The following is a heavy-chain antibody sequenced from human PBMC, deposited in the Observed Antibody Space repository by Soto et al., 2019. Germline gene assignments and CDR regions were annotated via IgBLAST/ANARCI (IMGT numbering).Heavy chain of an antibody. CDR2: VNPSGGHT. CDR3: GRGGHVVVVTAALDY. D-gene: IGHD2-21*02. J-gene: IGHJ4*02. CDR1: GDTFTDYY. V-gene: IGHV1-46*01. Sequence: QVQLVQSGAEVKKPGASVKVSCKASGDTFTDYYIHWVRQAPGQGLEWMGTVNPSGGHTTYAQHFLGRVTMTRDTSTSTLYMERTSRTSEDTAVYYCGRGGHVVVVTAALDYWGQGTLVTVSS.